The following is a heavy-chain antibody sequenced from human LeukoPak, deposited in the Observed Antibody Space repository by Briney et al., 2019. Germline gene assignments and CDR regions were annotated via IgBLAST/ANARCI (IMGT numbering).Heavy chain of an antibody. CDR2: IYTSGST. D-gene: IGHD3-10*01. V-gene: IGHV4-4*07. J-gene: IGHJ4*02. CDR1: GGSISSYY. CDR3: AGTRLLWFGESLDY. Sequence: SETLSLTCTVSGGSISSYYWSWIRQPAGKGLEWIGRIYTSGSTNYNPSLKSRVTMSVDTSKNQFSLKLSSVTAADTAVYYCAGTRLLWFGESLDYWGQGTLVTVSP.